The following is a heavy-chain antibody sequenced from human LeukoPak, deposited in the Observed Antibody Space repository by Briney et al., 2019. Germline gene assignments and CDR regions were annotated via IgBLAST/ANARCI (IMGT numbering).Heavy chain of an antibody. D-gene: IGHD3-16*01. Sequence: GSLTLSCAASGYTFSRHGIHWVRQAPGKGLEWVAVVWYDGRNRDYADSVKGRFTISKDNSNNMVFLQMDRLRAEDTAVYYCARLWGGNGYSGGSLNLWGQGTLVTVSS. CDR2: VWYDGRNR. J-gene: IGHJ5*02. CDR3: ARLWGGNGYSGGSLNL. V-gene: IGHV3-33*01. CDR1: GYTFSRHG.